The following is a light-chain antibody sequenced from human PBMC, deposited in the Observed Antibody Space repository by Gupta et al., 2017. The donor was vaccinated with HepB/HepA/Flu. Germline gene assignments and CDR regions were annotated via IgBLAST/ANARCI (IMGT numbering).Light chain of an antibody. CDR2: RNN. J-gene: IGLJ2*01. CDR3: AAGDDSRSGVV. V-gene: IGLV1-47*01. CDR1: SSIIGSNY. Sequence: SVLTQPPSASGTPGQRVTISCSGSSSIIGSNYVYWYQQHPGTAPKLLIYRNNQRPSGVPDRFSGSKSGTSASLAISGLRAEDEADYYCAAGDDSRSGVVFGGGTKLTVL.